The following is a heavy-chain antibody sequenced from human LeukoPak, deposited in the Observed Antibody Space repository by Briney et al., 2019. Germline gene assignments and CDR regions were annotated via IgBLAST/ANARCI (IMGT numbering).Heavy chain of an antibody. CDR1: GFTFSDYH. CDR3: ARYEDYCSGGSCYGY. J-gene: IGHJ4*02. Sequence: GGSLRLSCATSGFTFSDYHMSWIRQAPGKGLEWISYISKSGGAIYYADSVKGRFTISRDNAKNSLYLQMNSLRAEDTAVYYCARYEDYCSGGSCYGYWGQGTLVTVSS. V-gene: IGHV3-11*04. CDR2: ISKSGGAI. D-gene: IGHD2-15*01.